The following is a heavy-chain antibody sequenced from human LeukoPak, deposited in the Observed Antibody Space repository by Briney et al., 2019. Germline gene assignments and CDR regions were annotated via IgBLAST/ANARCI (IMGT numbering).Heavy chain of an antibody. D-gene: IGHD3-22*01. J-gene: IGHJ4*02. CDR2: IRTKVDSYAT. CDR3: ASPSSGFHF. CDR1: GFIFSDFA. V-gene: IGHV3-73*01. Sequence: GGSLRLSCAASGFIFSDFAMHWVRQASGKGLEWVGRIRTKVDSYATTYAASVKGRFTVSRDDSKNTAYLEKNSLKSEDTAVHYCASPSSGFHFWGQGTLVTVSS.